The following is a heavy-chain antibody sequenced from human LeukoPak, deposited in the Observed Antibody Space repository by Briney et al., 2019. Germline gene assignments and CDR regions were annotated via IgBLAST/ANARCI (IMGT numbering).Heavy chain of an antibody. V-gene: IGHV3-74*01. CDR1: GFTFSSYW. J-gene: IGHJ4*02. CDR3: ATSTYCSGGSCYSRTFQY. Sequence: PGGSLRLSCAASGFTFSSYWMHWVRQAPGKGLVWVSRINSDGSSTNYADSVKGRFTISRDNAKNTLYLQMNSLRAEDTAVYYCATSTYCSGGSCYSRTFQYWGQGILVTVSS. D-gene: IGHD2-15*01. CDR2: INSDGSST.